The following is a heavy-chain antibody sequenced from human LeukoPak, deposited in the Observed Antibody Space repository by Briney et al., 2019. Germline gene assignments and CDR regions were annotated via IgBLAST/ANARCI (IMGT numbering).Heavy chain of an antibody. V-gene: IGHV3-23*01. CDR2: ISDPHSGSQT. CDR1: GFTFSSYS. J-gene: IGHJ4*02. Sequence: PGGSLRLSSLASGFTFSSYSMNWVRQALGQGLEWVSTISDPHSGSQTHYADSVKGRFTISRDDSQNTVYLQVDSLRAEDTAVYYCTTRLQHHYDYWGQGTQVTVSS. D-gene: IGHD2-15*01. CDR3: TTRLQHHYDY.